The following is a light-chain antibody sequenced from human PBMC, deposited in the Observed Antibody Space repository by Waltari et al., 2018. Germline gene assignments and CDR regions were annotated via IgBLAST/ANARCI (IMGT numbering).Light chain of an antibody. Sequence: DIVMTQSPDSLAVSLGERATIDCKSSQSVLSSSNNKNYLAWYQQKPRQPPKLLISWASTRESGVPERFSGSGSGTDFTLTISSLQAEDVAVYYCQQYYSTPLTFGGGTKVEIK. CDR3: QQYYSTPLT. V-gene: IGKV4-1*01. CDR2: WAS. J-gene: IGKJ4*01. CDR1: QSVLSSSNNKNY.